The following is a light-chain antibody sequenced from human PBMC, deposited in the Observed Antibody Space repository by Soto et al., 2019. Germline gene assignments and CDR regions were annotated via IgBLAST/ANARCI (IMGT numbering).Light chain of an antibody. CDR3: QQYDNLLT. CDR2: DAS. CDR1: QDISNY. Sequence: DIQMTQSPSSLSASVGYRVTITCRASQDISNYLNWYQQKPGKAPKLLIYDASNLETGVPSRFSGSGSGTDFTFTISSLQPEDIATYYCQQYDNLLTFGGGTKVDIK. V-gene: IGKV1-33*01. J-gene: IGKJ4*01.